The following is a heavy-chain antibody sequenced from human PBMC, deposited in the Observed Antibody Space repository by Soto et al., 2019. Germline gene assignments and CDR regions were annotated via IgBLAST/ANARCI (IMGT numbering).Heavy chain of an antibody. CDR1: GFTFSTYW. Sequence: LRLSCAASGFTFSTYWMSWVRQAPGKGLEWVANIKQDGSEKYYVDSVKGRFTISRDNAKNSLYLQMNSLRAEDTAVYYCARDETYYYGSGPVGGQGTLVTVSS. CDR3: ARDETYYYGSGPV. CDR2: IKQDGSEK. V-gene: IGHV3-7*01. J-gene: IGHJ4*02. D-gene: IGHD3-10*01.